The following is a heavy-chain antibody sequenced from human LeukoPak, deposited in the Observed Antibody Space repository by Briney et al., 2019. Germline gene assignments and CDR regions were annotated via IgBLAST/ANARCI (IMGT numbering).Heavy chain of an antibody. Sequence: GGSLRLSCAASGFTVSSNYMSWIRQAPGKGLEWVSVIYSGGSTYYADSVKGRFTISRDNSKNTLYLQMNSLRAEDTAVYYCVGGGAAMPWGSFDYWGQGTLVTVSS. CDR1: GFTVSSNY. CDR3: VGGGAAMPWGSFDY. CDR2: IYSGGST. V-gene: IGHV3-66*01. J-gene: IGHJ4*02. D-gene: IGHD2-2*01.